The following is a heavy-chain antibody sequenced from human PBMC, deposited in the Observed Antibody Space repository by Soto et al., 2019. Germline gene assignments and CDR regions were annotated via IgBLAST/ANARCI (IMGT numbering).Heavy chain of an antibody. V-gene: IGHV3-13*04. Sequence: GEFLRLSSKSSGFPFSIYDMHWFRQATGKGQEWVSAIGTAGDKYYPGSVKGRFTNHRENAKNAFYFQMNSLRSGDTAVYYCARSNSGSGSEMDVWGQGT. CDR1: GFPFSIYD. J-gene: IGHJ6*02. D-gene: IGHD3-10*01. CDR2: IGTAGDK. CDR3: ARSNSGSGSEMDV.